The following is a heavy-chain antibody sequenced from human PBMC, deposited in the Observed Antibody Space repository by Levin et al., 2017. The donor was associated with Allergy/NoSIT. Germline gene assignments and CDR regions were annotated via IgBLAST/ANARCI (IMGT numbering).Heavy chain of an antibody. V-gene: IGHV3-30*18. Sequence: GESLKISCAASGFSFRSYGIHWVRQAPGKGLELVAIITYDGSRKYYADSVKGRFTVSRDNSKNTLYLQMNSLRTEDTAVYYCAKVGDYYGSGSVGFMDVWGKGTAVTV. J-gene: IGHJ6*03. CDR3: AKVGDYYGSGSVGFMDV. D-gene: IGHD3-10*01. CDR2: ITYDGSRK. CDR1: GFSFRSYG.